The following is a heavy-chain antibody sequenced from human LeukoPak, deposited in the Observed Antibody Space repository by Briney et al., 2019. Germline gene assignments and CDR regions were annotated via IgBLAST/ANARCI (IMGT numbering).Heavy chain of an antibody. Sequence: ASVKVSCKASVFTFTSSAMHWVRQARGQRLEWIGWIVVGSGNTNYAQKFQERVTITRDMSTSTAYMELSSLRSEDTAVYYCAAGDFDYWGQGTLVTVSS. CDR3: AAGDFDY. J-gene: IGHJ4*02. V-gene: IGHV1-58*02. CDR2: IVVGSGNT. CDR1: VFTFTSSA.